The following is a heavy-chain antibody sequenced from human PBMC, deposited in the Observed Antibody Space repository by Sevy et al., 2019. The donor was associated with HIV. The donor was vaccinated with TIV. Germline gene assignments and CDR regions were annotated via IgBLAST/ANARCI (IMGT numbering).Heavy chain of an antibody. J-gene: IGHJ4*02. D-gene: IGHD2-15*01. CDR1: GFTFSSYA. V-gene: IGHV3-30-3*01. CDR3: AREASPYCSGGSCYFGY. Sequence: GGSLRLSCAASGFTFSSYAMHWVRQAPGKGLEWVAVISYDGSNKYYADSVKGRFTISRDNSKNTLYLQMNSLRAEDTAVYYCAREASPYCSGGSCYFGYWGQGTLVTVSS. CDR2: ISYDGSNK.